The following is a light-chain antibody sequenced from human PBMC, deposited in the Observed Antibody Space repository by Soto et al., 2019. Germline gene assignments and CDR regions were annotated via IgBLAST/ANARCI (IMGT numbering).Light chain of an antibody. J-gene: IGLJ1*01. V-gene: IGLV2-14*01. Sequence: QSALTKPASVSGSPGQSITISCTGTSSDVGGYNYVSWYQQHPGKAPKLMIYDVSNRPSGVSNRFSGSKSGNTASLTISGLQAEDEADYYCSSYTSSSTNVFGTGTKFTVL. CDR3: SSYTSSSTNV. CDR1: SSDVGGYNY. CDR2: DVS.